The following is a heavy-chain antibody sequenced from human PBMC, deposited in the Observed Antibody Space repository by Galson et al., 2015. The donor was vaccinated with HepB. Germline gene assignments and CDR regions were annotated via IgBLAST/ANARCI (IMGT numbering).Heavy chain of an antibody. CDR3: AKDQRGNYYLSDY. Sequence: SLRLSCAASGFTFSSYAMSWVRQAPGKGLKWVSAISGSGGSTYYADSVRGRFTISRDNSKNTLYLQMNSLRAEDTAVYYCAKDQRGNYYLSDYWGQGTLVTVSS. J-gene: IGHJ4*02. CDR2: ISGSGGST. D-gene: IGHD1-26*01. CDR1: GFTFSSYA. V-gene: IGHV3-23*01.